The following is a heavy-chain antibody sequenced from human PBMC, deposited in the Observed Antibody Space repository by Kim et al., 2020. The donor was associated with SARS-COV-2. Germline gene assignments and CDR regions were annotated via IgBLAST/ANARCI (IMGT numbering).Heavy chain of an antibody. Sequence: GGSLRLSCAASGFTFSSYSMNWVRQALGKGLEWVSYISSSSSTIYYADSVKGRFTISRDNAKNSLYLQMNSLRDEDTAVYYCASQWLVRGYYFDYWGQGTLVTVSS. CDR2: ISSSSSTI. CDR1: GFTFSSYS. J-gene: IGHJ4*02. D-gene: IGHD6-19*01. V-gene: IGHV3-48*02. CDR3: ASQWLVRGYYFDY.